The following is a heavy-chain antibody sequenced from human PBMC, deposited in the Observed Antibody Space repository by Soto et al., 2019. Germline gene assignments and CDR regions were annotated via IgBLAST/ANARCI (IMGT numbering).Heavy chain of an antibody. CDR1: GGSISRYY. V-gene: IGHV4-59*01. Sequence: SETLSLTCTVSGGSISRYYWSWIRQPPGKGLEWIGYIYYSGRTNYNPSLKSRVTISVDMPKNQFSLKLSSVTAADTAVYYCARGYCSSTTCYIWDNWFDPWGQGTLVTVSS. CDR2: IYYSGRT. J-gene: IGHJ5*02. CDR3: ARGYCSSTTCYIWDNWFDP. D-gene: IGHD2-2*01.